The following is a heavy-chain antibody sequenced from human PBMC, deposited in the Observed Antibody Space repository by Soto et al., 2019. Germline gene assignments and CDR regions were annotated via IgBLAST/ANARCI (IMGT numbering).Heavy chain of an antibody. CDR2: IYYSGST. V-gene: IGHV4-61*01. D-gene: IGHD3-3*01. CDR1: GGSVSSGSYY. J-gene: IGHJ3*02. Sequence: PSETLSLTCTVSGGSVSSGSYYWSWIRQPPGKGLEWIGYIYYSGSTNYNPSLKSRVTISVDTSKNQFSLKLGSVTAADTAVYYCARGRVYYDFWSGPFDIWGQGTMVTVSS. CDR3: ARGRVYYDFWSGPFDI.